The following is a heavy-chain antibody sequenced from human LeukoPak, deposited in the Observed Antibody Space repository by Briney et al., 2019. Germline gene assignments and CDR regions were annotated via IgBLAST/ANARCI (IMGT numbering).Heavy chain of an antibody. Sequence: PGGSLRLSCAASGFTFSRYWMSWVRQAPGKGLEWVANVKQDGSEKYYMDSVKGRFTISRDNAKNSPYLQMNSLRAEDTAVYYCAGTYYFDGSGFSPMDYWGQGTLVTVSS. D-gene: IGHD3-22*01. J-gene: IGHJ4*02. CDR3: AGTYYFDGSGFSPMDY. CDR1: GFTFSRYW. CDR2: VKQDGSEK. V-gene: IGHV3-7*03.